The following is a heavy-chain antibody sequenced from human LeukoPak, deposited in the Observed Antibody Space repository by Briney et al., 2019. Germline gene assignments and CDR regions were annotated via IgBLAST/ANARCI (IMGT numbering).Heavy chain of an antibody. V-gene: IGHV4-59*01. CDR2: IYYSGST. CDR1: GGSISSYY. Sequence: SETLFLTCTVSGGSISSYYWSWLRQPPGKGLEWIGYIYYSGSTNYNPSLKSRVTISVDTSKNQFSLKLSSVTAADTAVYYCARDQNYYGSSGYYDYWGQGTLVTVSS. CDR3: ARDQNYYGSSGYYDY. D-gene: IGHD3-22*01. J-gene: IGHJ4*02.